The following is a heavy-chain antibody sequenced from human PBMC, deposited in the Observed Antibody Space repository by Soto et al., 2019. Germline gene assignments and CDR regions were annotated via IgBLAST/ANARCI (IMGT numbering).Heavy chain of an antibody. D-gene: IGHD1-26*01. CDR3: ARSDYSTNSGNWFDP. Sequence: SETLSLTCTVSGGPLSNYYWNWILQPPGKRLEWIGYFYYSGSTNYNPSLKSRVSISLDTSKNQFSLKLTSVTAADTAVYYCARSDYSTNSGNWFDPWGQGTLVTVSS. CDR1: GGPLSNYY. CDR2: FYYSGST. J-gene: IGHJ5*02. V-gene: IGHV4-59*08.